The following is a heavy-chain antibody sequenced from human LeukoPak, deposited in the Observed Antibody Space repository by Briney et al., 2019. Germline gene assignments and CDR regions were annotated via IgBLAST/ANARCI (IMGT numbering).Heavy chain of an antibody. CDR3: TTDRWELRPYAFDI. J-gene: IGHJ3*02. CDR2: IKSKTDGGTT. V-gene: IGHV3-15*01. CDR1: GFTFSNAW. D-gene: IGHD1-26*01. Sequence: GGSLRLSCAASGFTFSNAWMSWVRQAPGKGLEWVGRIKSKTDGGTTDYAVPVKGRFTISRDDSKNTLYLQMNSLKTEDTAVYYCTTDRWELRPYAFDIWGQGTMVTVSS.